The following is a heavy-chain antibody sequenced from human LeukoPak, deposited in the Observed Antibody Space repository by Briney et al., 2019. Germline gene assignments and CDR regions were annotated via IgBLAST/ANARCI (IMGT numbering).Heavy chain of an antibody. Sequence: GGSLRLSCAASGFTFTNAWMNWVRQAPGKGLEWVGRIKSKTDGGTTDYAAPVKGRFTISRDDSENTLYLQVNSLKTEDTAVYYCTRIFRTAHFDYWGHGTPVTVSS. CDR3: TRIFRTAHFDY. CDR2: IKSKTDGGTT. J-gene: IGHJ4*01. V-gene: IGHV3-15*07. CDR1: GFTFTNAW. D-gene: IGHD2/OR15-2a*01.